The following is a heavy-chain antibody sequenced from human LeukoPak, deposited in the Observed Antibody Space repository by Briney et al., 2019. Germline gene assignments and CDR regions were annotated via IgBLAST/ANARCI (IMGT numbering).Heavy chain of an antibody. V-gene: IGHV1-8*03. CDR2: MNPNGGNT. J-gene: IGHJ4*02. CDR1: GYTFTSYD. CDR3: ARESPYGDYAIDY. D-gene: IGHD4-17*01. Sequence: ASVKVSYKASGYTFTSYDINWVRQATGHGLEWMGWMNPNGGNTGYAQKFQGRVTITRNTSISTAYMDLSSLRSEDTAVYYCARESPYGDYAIDYWGQGTLVTVSS.